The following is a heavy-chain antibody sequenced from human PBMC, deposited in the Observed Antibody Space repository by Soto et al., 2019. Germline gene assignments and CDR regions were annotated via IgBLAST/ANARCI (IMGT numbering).Heavy chain of an antibody. J-gene: IGHJ4*02. V-gene: IGHV4-30-2*01. CDR2: IYHSGST. Sequence: SETLSLTCAVSGGSISSGGYSWSWIRQPPGKGLEWIGYIYHSGSTYYNPSLKSRVTISVDRSKNQFSLKLSSVTAADTAVYYCARASRDNELFDYWGRGTLVTVSS. CDR1: GGSISSGGYS. CDR3: ARASRDNELFDY. D-gene: IGHD1-1*01.